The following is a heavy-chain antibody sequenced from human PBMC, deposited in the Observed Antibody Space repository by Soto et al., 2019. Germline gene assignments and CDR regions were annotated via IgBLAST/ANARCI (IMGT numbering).Heavy chain of an antibody. D-gene: IGHD1-7*01. CDR1: GFNFSIYA. V-gene: IGHV3-23*01. J-gene: IGHJ4*02. Sequence: PVGSLRHSWAASGFNFSIYAMSWVSHDPGKRLEWVSAISGTGGNTYHADSVKGRFTISRDNSKNTLHLQMNSLRAEDTALYFCAKGTTAVTRVTDYWGQGTLVTVSS. CDR3: AKGTTAVTRVTDY. CDR2: ISGTGGNT.